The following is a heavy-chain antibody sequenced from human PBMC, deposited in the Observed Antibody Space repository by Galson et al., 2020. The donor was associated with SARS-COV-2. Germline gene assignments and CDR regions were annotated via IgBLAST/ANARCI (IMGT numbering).Heavy chain of an antibody. CDR3: AKELTSYDILTGRPNFWGYYYYGMDV. CDR2: IWYDGSNK. D-gene: IGHD3-9*01. J-gene: IGHJ6*02. Sequence: QAGGSLRLSCAASGFTFSSYGMHWVRQAPGKGLEWVAVIWYDGSNKYYADSVKGRFTISRDNSKNTLYLQMNSLRAEDTAVYYCAKELTSYDILTGRPNFWGYYYYGMDVWGQGTTVTVSS. V-gene: IGHV3-33*06. CDR1: GFTFSSYG.